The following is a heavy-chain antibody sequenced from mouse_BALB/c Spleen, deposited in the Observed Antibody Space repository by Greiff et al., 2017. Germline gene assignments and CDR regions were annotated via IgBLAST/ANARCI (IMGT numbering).Heavy chain of an antibody. V-gene: IGHV5-17*02. Sequence: DVMLVEPGGGLVQPGGSRKLSCAASGFTFSSFGMHWVRQAPEKGLEWVAYISSGSSTIYYADTVKGRFSISRDNPKNTLFLQLTSLRSEDTAMYYCARSPIYDGYYVYAMDYWGQGTSVTVSS. CDR1: GFTFSSFG. J-gene: IGHJ4*01. CDR3: ARSPIYDGYYVYAMDY. CDR2: ISSGSSTI. D-gene: IGHD2-3*01.